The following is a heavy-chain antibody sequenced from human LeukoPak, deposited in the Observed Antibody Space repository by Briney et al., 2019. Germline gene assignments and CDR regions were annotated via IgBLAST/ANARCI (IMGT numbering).Heavy chain of an antibody. V-gene: IGHV3-48*01. CDR1: GFTFSSYS. CDR3: ARDGNRGYDMDV. J-gene: IGHJ6*02. CDR2: ISSRNEAI. Sequence: GGSLRLSCAASGFTFSSYSMNWVRQAPGKGLEWVSYISSRNEAIYYADSVKGRFTISRDNAKNSLYLQMNSLRAEDTAVYYCARDGNRGYDMDVWGQGTTVTVSS. D-gene: IGHD1-14*01.